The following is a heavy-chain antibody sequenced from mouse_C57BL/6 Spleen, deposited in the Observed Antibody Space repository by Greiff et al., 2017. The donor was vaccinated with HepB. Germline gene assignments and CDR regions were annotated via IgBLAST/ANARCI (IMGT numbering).Heavy chain of an antibody. Sequence: QVQLQQSGPELVKPGASVKISCKASGYAFSSSWMNWVKQRPGKGLEWIGRIYPGDGDTNYNGKFKGKATLTADKSSSTAYMQLSSLTSEDSAVYFCARYGSRHYYAMDYWGQGTSVTVSS. CDR2: IYPGDGDT. CDR1: GYAFSSSW. CDR3: ARYGSRHYYAMDY. V-gene: IGHV1-82*01. J-gene: IGHJ4*01. D-gene: IGHD1-1*01.